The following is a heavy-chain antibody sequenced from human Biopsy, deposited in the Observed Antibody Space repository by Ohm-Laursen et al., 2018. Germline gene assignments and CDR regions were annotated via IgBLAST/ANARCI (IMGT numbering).Heavy chain of an antibody. CDR2: ISYTGST. CDR1: GGFISSSSYY. CDR3: ARHAPSYSGSYWRYFDL. D-gene: IGHD1-26*01. V-gene: IGHV4-39*01. Sequence: SDTLSLTCTVSGGFISSSSYYWGWIRQPPGKGLEWIGSISYTGSTHDNPSLTSRVTISVDTSMNPLSLRLTSVTAADTAVYYCARHAPSYSGSYWRYFDLWGRGTLVTVSS. J-gene: IGHJ2*01.